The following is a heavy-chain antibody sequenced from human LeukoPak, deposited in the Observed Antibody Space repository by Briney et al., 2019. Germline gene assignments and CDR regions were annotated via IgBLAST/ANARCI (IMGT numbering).Heavy chain of an antibody. J-gene: IGHJ4*02. CDR1: GASISTENYY. V-gene: IGHV4-39*07. CDR3: ARVRTIFGVVITYYFDY. Sequence: SETLSLTCTVSGASISTENYYWGWIRQPPGKGLEWIGSIYYSGKTYYNSSLQRRVSLSVDTSKNQFSLKLSSVTAADTAVYYCARVRTIFGVVITYYFDYWGQGTLVTVSS. CDR2: IYYSGKT. D-gene: IGHD3-3*01.